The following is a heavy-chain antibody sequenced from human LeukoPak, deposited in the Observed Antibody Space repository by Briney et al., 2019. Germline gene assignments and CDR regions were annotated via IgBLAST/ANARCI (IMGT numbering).Heavy chain of an antibody. J-gene: IGHJ4*02. V-gene: IGHV3-48*02. CDR3: ASSGSYRFDY. CDR1: GFIFSNYA. CDR2: ITASGTAM. D-gene: IGHD1-26*01. Sequence: GGSLRLSCAASGFIFSNYAMNWVRQAPGKGLEWVSHITASGTAMFYADSVKGRFTISRDNAKNSLYLQMNSLRDEDTAVYYCASSGSYRFDYWGQGTLVTVSS.